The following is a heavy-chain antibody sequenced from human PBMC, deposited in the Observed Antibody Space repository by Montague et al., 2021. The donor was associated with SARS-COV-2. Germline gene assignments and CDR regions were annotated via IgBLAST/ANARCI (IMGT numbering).Heavy chain of an antibody. CDR1: GGSINSFY. J-gene: IGHJ6*02. CDR3: ARVGVGTMVRGVIPAYYYYGMDV. D-gene: IGHD3-10*01. Sequence: SETLSLTCIVSGGSINSFYWSWIRQPPGKGLEWIGYIYHSGTTHYSPSLKSRVAISLDTSKNQFSLKLTSVTAADTAVYYCARVGVGTMVRGVIPAYYYYGMDVWGQGTTVTVSS. V-gene: IGHV4-59*08. CDR2: IYHSGTT.